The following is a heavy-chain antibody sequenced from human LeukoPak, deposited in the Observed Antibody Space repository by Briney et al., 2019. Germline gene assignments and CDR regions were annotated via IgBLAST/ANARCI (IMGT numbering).Heavy chain of an antibody. Sequence: SETLSLTCTVSGGSISSYYWSWIRQPPGKGLEWIGYIYYSGSTNYNPSLKSRVTISVDTSKNQFSLKLSSVTAADTAVYYCARDDRNDVLDYWGQGTLVTVSS. CDR3: ARDDRNDVLDY. D-gene: IGHD1-1*01. CDR1: GGSISSYY. CDR2: IYYSGST. V-gene: IGHV4-59*01. J-gene: IGHJ4*02.